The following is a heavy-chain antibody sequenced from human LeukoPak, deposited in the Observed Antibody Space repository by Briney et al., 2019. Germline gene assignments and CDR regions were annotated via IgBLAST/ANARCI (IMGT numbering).Heavy chain of an antibody. CDR1: GFSLSRNG. CDR3: AKDGTGYSSSWNYYYYYYYMDV. Sequence: GGSLRLSCATSGFSLSRNGMHWVRQAPGQGLEWVAFILSDGSYEYYADSVKGRFTISRDTSRNTLYLQMNSLRAEDTAVYYCAKDGTGYSSSWNYYYYYYYMDVWGKGTTDTVSS. V-gene: IGHV3-30*02. CDR2: ILSDGSYE. D-gene: IGHD6-13*01. J-gene: IGHJ6*03.